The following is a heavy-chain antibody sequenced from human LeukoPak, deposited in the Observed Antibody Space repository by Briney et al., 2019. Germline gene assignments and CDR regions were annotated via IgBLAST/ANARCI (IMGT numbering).Heavy chain of an antibody. J-gene: IGHJ4*02. D-gene: IGHD3-16*01. CDR3: ANLNAPYWGNFDY. V-gene: IGHV3-23*01. CDR1: GFTFSNYA. Sequence: PGGSLRLSCAASGFTFSNYAMSWVRQAPGQGLDWVSAISDSGVTAYCADSVKGRFTISRDNSRSTLYLQMNSLRAEDTAVYYCANLNAPYWGNFDYWGQGTLVTVSS. CDR2: ISDSGVTA.